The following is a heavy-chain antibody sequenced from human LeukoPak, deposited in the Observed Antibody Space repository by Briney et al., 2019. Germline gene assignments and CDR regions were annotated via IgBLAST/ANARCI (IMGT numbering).Heavy chain of an antibody. CDR3: ARIRYGDYFDY. D-gene: IGHD4-17*01. CDR2: ISSSSSTI. Sequence: PGGSLRLSCAASGFTFSSYSMNWVRQAPGKGLEWVSYISSSSSTIYYADSVKGRFTISRDNAKNSLYLQMNSPRAEDTAVYYCARIRYGDYFDYWGQGTLVTVSS. CDR1: GFTFSSYS. J-gene: IGHJ4*02. V-gene: IGHV3-48*01.